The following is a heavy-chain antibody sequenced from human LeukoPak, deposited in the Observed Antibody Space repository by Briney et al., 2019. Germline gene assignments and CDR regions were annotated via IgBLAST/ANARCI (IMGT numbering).Heavy chain of an antibody. J-gene: IGHJ4*02. V-gene: IGHV4-39*01. Sequence: SETLSLTCTVSGGSISSSSYYWGWIRQPPGKGLEWIGSIYYSGSTYYNPSLKSRVTISVDTSKNQFSLKLSSVTAADTAVYYCARHETYDYRSHFDYWGQGTLVTVSS. CDR2: IYYSGST. D-gene: IGHD5-12*01. CDR3: ARHETYDYRSHFDY. CDR1: GGSISSSSYY.